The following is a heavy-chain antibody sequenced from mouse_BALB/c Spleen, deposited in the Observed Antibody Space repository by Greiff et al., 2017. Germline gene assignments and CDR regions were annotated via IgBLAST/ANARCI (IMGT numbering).Heavy chain of an antibody. Sequence: VKLMESGAELMKPGASVKISCKATGYTFSSYWIEWVKQRPGHGLEWIGEILPGSGSTNYNEKFKGKATFTADTSSNTAYMQLSSLTSEASAVYYCARDGITTTGAWFAYWGQGTLVTVSA. CDR3: ARDGITTTGAWFAY. CDR2: ILPGSGST. V-gene: IGHV1-9*01. D-gene: IGHD2-4*01. CDR1: GYTFSSYW. J-gene: IGHJ3*01.